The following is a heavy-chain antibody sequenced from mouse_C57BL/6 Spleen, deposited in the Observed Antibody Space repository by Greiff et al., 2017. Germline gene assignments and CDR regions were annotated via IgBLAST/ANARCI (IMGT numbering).Heavy chain of an antibody. CDR2: IYPRSGNT. D-gene: IGHD2-1*01. J-gene: IGHJ3*01. V-gene: IGHV1-81*01. Sequence: QVQLQQSGAELARPGASVTLSCKASGYTFTSYGISWVKQRTGQGLEWIGEIYPRSGNTYYNEKFKGKATLTADKSSSTAYMELRSLTSEDSAVYFCARKQDGNSSWFAYWGQGTLVTVSA. CDR1: GYTFTSYG. CDR3: ARKQDGNSSWFAY.